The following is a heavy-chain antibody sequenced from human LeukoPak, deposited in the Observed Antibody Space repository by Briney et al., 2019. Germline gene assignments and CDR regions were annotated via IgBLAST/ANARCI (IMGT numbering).Heavy chain of an antibody. V-gene: IGHV4-61*01. CDR2: IYYSGST. D-gene: IGHD4-23*01. Sequence: SETLSLTCTVSGGSIRSSSHYWSWIRQPPGKGLEWIGYIYYSGSTNYNPSLKSRVTISVDTSKNQFSLRLSSVTAADTAVYYCAREYGANSMDVWGQGTTVTVSS. CDR3: AREYGANSMDV. J-gene: IGHJ6*02. CDR1: GGSIRSSSHY.